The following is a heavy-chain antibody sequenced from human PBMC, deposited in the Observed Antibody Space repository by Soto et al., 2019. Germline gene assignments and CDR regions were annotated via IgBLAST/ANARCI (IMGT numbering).Heavy chain of an antibody. CDR3: AKSLYGSGSYYWYFDY. CDR1: GFTFSSYA. J-gene: IGHJ4*02. CDR2: ISGSGGST. V-gene: IGHV3-23*01. D-gene: IGHD3-10*01. Sequence: GGPLRLSCAASGFTFSSYAMSWVRQAPGKGLEWVSAISGSGGSTYYADSVKGRFTISRDNSKNTLYLQMNSLRAEDTAVYYCAKSLYGSGSYYWYFDYWGQGTLVTVSS.